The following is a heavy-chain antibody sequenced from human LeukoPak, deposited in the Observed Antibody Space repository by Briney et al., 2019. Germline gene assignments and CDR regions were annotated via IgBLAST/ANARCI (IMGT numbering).Heavy chain of an antibody. J-gene: IGHJ4*02. V-gene: IGHV3-66*01. CDR3: ARGIAAAGIVGVFDY. Sequence: GGSLRLSCAASGFSVSSNHMSWVRQTPGKGLEWVSVIYSGGNTHYADSVKGRFTISRDNSKNTLYLQMNSLRAEDTAVYYCARGIAAAGIVGVFDYWGQGTLVTVSS. CDR2: IYSGGNT. D-gene: IGHD6-13*01. CDR1: GFSVSSNH.